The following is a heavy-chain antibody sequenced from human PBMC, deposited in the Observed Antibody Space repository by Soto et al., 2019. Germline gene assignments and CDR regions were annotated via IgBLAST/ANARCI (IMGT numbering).Heavy chain of an antibody. CDR1: GGSISSYY. CDR3: ARALVFSWSGIYYFDY. V-gene: IGHV4-59*01. CDR2: IYYSGST. J-gene: IGHJ4*02. D-gene: IGHD3-3*01. Sequence: SETLSLTCTVSGGSISSYYWSWIRQHPGKGLEWIGSIYYSGSTNYNPSLKSRVTISIDTSKNQFSLRLSSVTAADTAVYYCARALVFSWSGIYYFDYWGQGALVTV.